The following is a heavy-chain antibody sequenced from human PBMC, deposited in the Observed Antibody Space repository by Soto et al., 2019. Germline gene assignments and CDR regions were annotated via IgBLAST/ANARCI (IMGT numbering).Heavy chain of an antibody. J-gene: IGHJ4*02. V-gene: IGHV3-23*01. D-gene: IGHD6-13*01. CDR3: ARRGPGTYFDY. CDR1: GFTFSSYA. CDR2: ISGSGDST. Sequence: GESLRLSCAASGFTFSSYAMNWVRQAPGKGLEWVSVISGSGDSTYYADSVKGRFTISRDNSKNTLYLQMNSLRAEDTAVYYCARRGPGTYFDYWGQGTLVTVSS.